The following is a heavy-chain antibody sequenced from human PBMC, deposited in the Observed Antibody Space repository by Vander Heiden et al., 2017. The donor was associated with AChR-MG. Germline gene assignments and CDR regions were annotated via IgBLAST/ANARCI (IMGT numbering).Heavy chain of an antibody. J-gene: IGHJ3*02. Sequence: QVQLQESGPGLVKPSQTLSLTCTVSGGSISSGDYYGSWTRQPPGKGLEWIGYIYYSGSTYYNPPLKSRVTISVDTSKNQFSLKLSSVTAADTAGYYCAREPSSTMVQGVIKGAFDIWGQGTMVTVSS. V-gene: IGHV4-30-4*01. CDR1: GGSISSGDYY. CDR2: IYYSGST. D-gene: IGHD3-10*01. CDR3: AREPSSTMVQGVIKGAFDI.